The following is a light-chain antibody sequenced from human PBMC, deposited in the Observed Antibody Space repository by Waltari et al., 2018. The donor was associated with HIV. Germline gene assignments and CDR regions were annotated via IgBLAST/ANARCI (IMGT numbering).Light chain of an antibody. J-gene: IGLJ3*02. CDR1: TSNIGSNF. V-gene: IGLV1-47*01. Sequence: QSVLTQPPSTSGTPGQTVTISCSGSTSNIGSNFVYWYQQLPGTAPTLLIYGDEQRPSGVPDRFSVSKSGTSASLAISGLLSEDEAEYYCATWDDSLSGVLFGGGTKLTVL. CDR2: GDE. CDR3: ATWDDSLSGVL.